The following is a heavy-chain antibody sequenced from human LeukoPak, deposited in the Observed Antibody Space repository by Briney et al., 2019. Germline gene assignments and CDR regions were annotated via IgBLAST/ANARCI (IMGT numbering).Heavy chain of an antibody. CDR1: GFTFSSHS. D-gene: IGHD2-2*01. CDR3: ARKRCSNTSCSRWYFDY. CDR2: ISSSSSYI. J-gene: IGHJ4*02. Sequence: GGSLRLSCAASGFTFSSHSMNWVRQAPGKGLEWVSSISSSSSYIYYADSVKGRFTISRDNAKNSLYLQMNSLRAEDTAVYYCARKRCSNTSCSRWYFDYWGQGTLVTVSS. V-gene: IGHV3-21*01.